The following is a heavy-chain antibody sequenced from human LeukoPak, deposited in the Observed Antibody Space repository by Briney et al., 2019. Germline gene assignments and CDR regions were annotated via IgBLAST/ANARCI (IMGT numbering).Heavy chain of an antibody. J-gene: IGHJ4*02. Sequence: KPSETLSLTCAVSGYSISSGYYWGWIRQPPGKGLEWIGSIYHSGSTYYNPPLKSRVTISVDTSKNQFSLKLSSVTAADTAVYYCARVDIVVVPAASQYYFDYWGQGTLVTVSS. CDR3: ARVDIVVVPAASQYYFDY. CDR1: GYSISSGYY. CDR2: IYHSGST. D-gene: IGHD2-2*01. V-gene: IGHV4-38-2*01.